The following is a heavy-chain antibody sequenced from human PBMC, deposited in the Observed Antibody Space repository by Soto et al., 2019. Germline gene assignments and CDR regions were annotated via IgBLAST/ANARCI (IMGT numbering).Heavy chain of an antibody. CDR2: IYYTGST. V-gene: IGHV4-59*01. CDR1: GGSISGYY. Sequence: QVQLQESGPGLVKPSETLSLTCTVSGGSISGYYWNWIRQPPGKGLEWIGYIYYTGSTNYNPSLESRVTISVDTGKNQVSLKLSSVTAADTAVYYWAKGSFRSGGYYSDFDYWGQGTLVTVSS. J-gene: IGHJ4*02. CDR3: AKGSFRSGGYYSDFDY. D-gene: IGHD3-10*01.